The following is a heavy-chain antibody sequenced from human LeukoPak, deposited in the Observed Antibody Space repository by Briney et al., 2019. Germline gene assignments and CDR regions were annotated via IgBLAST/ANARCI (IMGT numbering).Heavy chain of an antibody. CDR1: GFTFSNYW. D-gene: IGHD3-10*01. CDR3: ARELGLWFGGFNFDY. Sequence: GGSLRLSCAASGFTFSNYWMSWVRQAPGKGLEWVANIKQDGSDKYYVDSLKGRFTVSRDNAKNSLYLQINSLRAEDTAVYYCARELGLWFGGFNFDYWGQGTLVTVSS. CDR2: IKQDGSDK. V-gene: IGHV3-7*01. J-gene: IGHJ4*02.